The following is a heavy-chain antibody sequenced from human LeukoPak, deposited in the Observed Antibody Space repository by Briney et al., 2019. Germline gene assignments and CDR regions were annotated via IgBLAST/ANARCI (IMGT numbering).Heavy chain of an antibody. D-gene: IGHD3-10*01. CDR1: GGSFSGYY. Sequence: PSETLSLTCAVYGGSFSGYYWSWIRQPPGKGLEWIGEINHSGSTNYNPSLKSRVTISVDTSKNQFSLKLSSVTAADTAVYYCAADGYGSGSQELEYFQHWGQGTLVTVSS. J-gene: IGHJ1*01. CDR2: INHSGST. V-gene: IGHV4-34*01. CDR3: AADGYGSGSQELEYFQH.